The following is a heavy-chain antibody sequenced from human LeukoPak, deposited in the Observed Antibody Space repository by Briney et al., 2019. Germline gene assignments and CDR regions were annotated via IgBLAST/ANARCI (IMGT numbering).Heavy chain of an antibody. V-gene: IGHV3-23*01. CDR1: GITLSDYG. D-gene: IGHD2-15*01. CDR3: AKRGVVIRVILVGFHKEAYYFDS. Sequence: PGGSLRLSCAGSGITLSDYGMSWVRQAPGKELKWVAGISNGGGRTTYADSVKGRFTISRDSPKNTLYLQMNSLRAEDTAVYFCAKRGVVIRVILVGFHKEAYYFDSWGQGALVTVSS. CDR2: ISNGGGRT. J-gene: IGHJ4*02.